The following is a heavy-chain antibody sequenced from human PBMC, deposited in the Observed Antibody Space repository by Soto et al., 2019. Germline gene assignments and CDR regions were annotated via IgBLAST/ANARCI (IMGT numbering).Heavy chain of an antibody. CDR1: GFTFSRYG. V-gene: IGHV3-30*18. Sequence: QVQLVESGGGVVQPGRSLRLSCAASGFTFSRYGMHWVRQAPGKGLEWLTVMSYDGSHKQYADSVKGRFTISRDNSKNTVYLQMDSLTTEDTAVYYGAKDPNDSSGSINWFDPWGQGTLVTVSS. CDR2: MSYDGSHK. J-gene: IGHJ5*02. D-gene: IGHD3-22*01. CDR3: AKDPNDSSGSINWFDP.